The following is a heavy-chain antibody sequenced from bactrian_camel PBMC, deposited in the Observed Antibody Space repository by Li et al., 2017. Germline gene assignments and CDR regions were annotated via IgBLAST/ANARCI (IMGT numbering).Heavy chain of an antibody. V-gene: IGHV3S55*01. Sequence: QLVESGGGSVQAGGSLRLSCAARGYTYDTYCMGWFRRPPGKEREGIAVIDSDGDTAYAESLKDRFTISVDNAKNMLYLQMTNLKPEDTAVYYCALDVRRSYCALGAEDRPSNWGQGTQVTVS. J-gene: IGHJ4*01. CDR1: GYTYDTYC. CDR3: ALDVRRSYCALGAEDRPSN. CDR2: IDSDGDT. D-gene: IGHD1*01.